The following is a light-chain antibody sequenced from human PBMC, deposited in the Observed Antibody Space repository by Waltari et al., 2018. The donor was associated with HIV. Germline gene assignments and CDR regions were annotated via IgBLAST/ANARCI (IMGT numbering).Light chain of an antibody. V-gene: IGKV2-28*01. CDR3: MQALGTPRVT. J-gene: IGKJ2*01. CDR2: LGS. Sequence: DFVLTPSPLSLPVTPGEPASISCRPSQSLLHNNGYNYLDWYLQKPGQSPQLLIYLGSNRASGVPDRFSGSGSGTHFTLKISRVEAEDVGVYYCMQALGTPRVTFGQGTKLEV. CDR1: QSLLHNNGYNY.